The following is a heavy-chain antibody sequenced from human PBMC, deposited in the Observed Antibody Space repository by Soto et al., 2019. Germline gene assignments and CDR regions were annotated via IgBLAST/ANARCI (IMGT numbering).Heavy chain of an antibody. D-gene: IGHD5-12*01. Sequence: GGSLRLSCAASGFTFSNAWMSWVRQAPGKGLEWVGRIKSKTEGGTTDYAAPVKGRFTISRDDSKNTLYLQMNSLKTEDTAVYYCTTADYKRDYWGQGTLVTVSS. CDR1: GFTFSNAW. V-gene: IGHV3-15*01. CDR2: IKSKTEGGTT. J-gene: IGHJ4*02. CDR3: TTADYKRDY.